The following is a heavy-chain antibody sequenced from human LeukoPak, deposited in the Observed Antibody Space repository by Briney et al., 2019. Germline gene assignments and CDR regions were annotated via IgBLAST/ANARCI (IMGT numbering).Heavy chain of an antibody. Sequence: ASVKVSCKASGYTFTSYDINWVRQATGQGLEWMGWMNPNSGSTGYAQNFQGRVTMTRDTSISTAYMELSSLRSEDTAVYYCARLSSHYGDYKVDPWGQGTLVTVSS. CDR3: ARLSSHYGDYKVDP. CDR2: MNPNSGST. J-gene: IGHJ5*02. D-gene: IGHD4-17*01. CDR1: GYTFTSYD. V-gene: IGHV1-8*01.